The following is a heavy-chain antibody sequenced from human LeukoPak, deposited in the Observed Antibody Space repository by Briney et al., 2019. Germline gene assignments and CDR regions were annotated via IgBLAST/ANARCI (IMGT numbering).Heavy chain of an antibody. CDR1: GGSISSGLYF. Sequence: SETLSLTCSVSGGSISSGLYFWSWIRQSPGQGLEWIGYIWPSGSTNYNPSLSGRVAISLDKSRNHFTLMVTAVTAADTAFCARKGPEHLPTYFDHWGRGILVTVSS. J-gene: IGHJ4*02. CDR2: IWPSGST. CDR3: KGPEHLPTYFDH. D-gene: IGHD2-21*01. V-gene: IGHV4-30-2*06.